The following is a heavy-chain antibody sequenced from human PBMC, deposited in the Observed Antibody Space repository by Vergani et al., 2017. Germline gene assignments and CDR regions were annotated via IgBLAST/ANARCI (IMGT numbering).Heavy chain of an antibody. CDR2: LSASDRRT. D-gene: IGHD6-19*01. J-gene: IGHJ3*02. Sequence: EVHLLESGGGLVQSGESLRLSCVASGFTFTAHGLNWVRQAPGKGLEWVSTLSASDRRTHYADSVKGRFTISRDISKNTLFLHMNSLRPEDTAVYYCAKVGRAEVAGTFGAFDIWGQGTMVTGSS. CDR1: GFTFTAHG. V-gene: IGHV3-23*01. CDR3: AKVGRAEVAGTFGAFDI.